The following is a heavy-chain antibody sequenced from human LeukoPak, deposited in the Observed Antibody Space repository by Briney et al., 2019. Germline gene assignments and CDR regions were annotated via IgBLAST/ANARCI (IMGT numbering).Heavy chain of an antibody. CDR3: ARGSDYGDYWFDP. V-gene: IGHV1-2*02. CDR2: INPNSGGT. CDR1: GYTFTSYY. J-gene: IGHJ5*02. D-gene: IGHD4-17*01. Sequence: GASVKVSCKASGYTFTSYYMHWVRQAPGQGLEGMGWINPNSGGTNYAQKFQGRVTITRDASLTTAYMDLSGLTSDDTAVYYCARGSDYGDYWFDPWGQGTLVTVSS.